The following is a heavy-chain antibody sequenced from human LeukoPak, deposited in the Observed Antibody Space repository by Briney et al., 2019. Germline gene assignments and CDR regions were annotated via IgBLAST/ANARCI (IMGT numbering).Heavy chain of an antibody. V-gene: IGHV4-59*01. CDR1: GGSISSYY. CDR2: IYYSGST. J-gene: IGHJ4*02. Sequence: SETLSLTCTVSGGSISSYYWSWIRQPPGKGLEWIGYIYYSGSTNYNPSLKSRVTISVDTSKNQFSLKLSSVTAADTAVYYCARAYGSGSYVYWGQGTLVTVSS. CDR3: ARAYGSGSYVY. D-gene: IGHD3-10*01.